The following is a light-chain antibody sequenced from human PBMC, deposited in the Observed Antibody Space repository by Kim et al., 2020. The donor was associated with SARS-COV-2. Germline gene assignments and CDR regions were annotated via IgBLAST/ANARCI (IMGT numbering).Light chain of an antibody. V-gene: IGKV1-39*01. CDR1: QNINIY. CDR3: QQSSLFPT. CDR2: RTS. Sequence: PSSLSASVGERVTITCRASQNINIYLNWYQQRPGKTPKLLIDRTSNIQGRFSGSGSGTDFTLTISSLQPEDFATYYCQQSSLFPTFGQGTRLEIK. J-gene: IGKJ5*01.